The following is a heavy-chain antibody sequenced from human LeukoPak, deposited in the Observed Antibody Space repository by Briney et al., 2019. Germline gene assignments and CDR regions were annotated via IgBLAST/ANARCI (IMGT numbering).Heavy chain of an antibody. J-gene: IGHJ4*02. CDR3: AKDKVNWNLINYFDY. CDR2: ISGSGGST. CDR1: GFTFSSYA. V-gene: IGHV3-23*01. Sequence: KPGGSLRLSCAASGFTFSSYAMSWVRQAPGKGLEWVSAISGSGGSTYYADSVKGRFTISRDNSKNTLYLQMNSLRAEDTAVYYCAKDKVNWNLINYFDYWGQGTLVTVSS. D-gene: IGHD1-1*01.